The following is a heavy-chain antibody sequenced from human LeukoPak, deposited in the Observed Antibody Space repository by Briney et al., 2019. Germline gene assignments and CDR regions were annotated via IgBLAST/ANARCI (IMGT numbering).Heavy chain of an antibody. CDR2: ISYDGSNK. D-gene: IGHD1-26*01. CDR1: GFTFSSYA. J-gene: IGHJ4*02. Sequence: PGGSLRLSCAASGFTFSSYAMHWVRQAPGKGLEWVAVISYDGSNKYYADSVKGRFTISRDNSKNTLYLQMNSLRAEDTAVYYCAREGKGDSGPPHYWGQGTLVTVSS. V-gene: IGHV3-30*04. CDR3: AREGKGDSGPPHY.